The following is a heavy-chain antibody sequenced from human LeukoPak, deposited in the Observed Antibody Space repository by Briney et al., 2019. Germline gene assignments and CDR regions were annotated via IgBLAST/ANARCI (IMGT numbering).Heavy chain of an antibody. CDR2: IYSSGST. CDR1: GVSISSYY. V-gene: IGHV4-4*07. Sequence: SPSETLSLTCTVSGVSISSYYWSWLRQPAGKGLEWIGRIYSSGSTNYNPSLKSRVTMSVDTSKNQFSLKLSSVTAADTAVYYCARGQYHLLYWYFDLWGRGTLVTVSS. CDR3: ARGQYHLLYWYFDL. J-gene: IGHJ2*01. D-gene: IGHD2-2*01.